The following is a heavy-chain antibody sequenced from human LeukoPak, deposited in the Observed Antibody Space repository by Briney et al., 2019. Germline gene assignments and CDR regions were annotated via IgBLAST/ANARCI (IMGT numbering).Heavy chain of an antibody. CDR3: ARVRYSYGLLVSLYYYYYGMDV. D-gene: IGHD5-18*01. J-gene: IGHJ6*02. Sequence: ASVKVSCKASGFTFTSYGISWVRQAPGQGLEWMGWISAYNGNTNYAQKLQGRVTMTTDTSTSTAYMELRSLRSDDTAVYYCARVRYSYGLLVSLYYYYYGMDVWGQGTTVTVSS. V-gene: IGHV1-18*01. CDR2: ISAYNGNT. CDR1: GFTFTSYG.